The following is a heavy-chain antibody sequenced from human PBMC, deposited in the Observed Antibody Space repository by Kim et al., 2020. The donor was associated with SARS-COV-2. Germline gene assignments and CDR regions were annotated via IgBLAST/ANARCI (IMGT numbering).Heavy chain of an antibody. Sequence: GESLKISCKGSGYSFTSYWIGWVRQMPGKGLEWMGIIYPGDSDTRYSPSFQGQVTISADKSISTAYLQWSSLKASDTAMYYCARHFEGSPSIGYCSGGSCYSDYYYGMDVWGQGTTVTVSS. D-gene: IGHD2-15*01. CDR1: GYSFTSYW. CDR2: IYPGDSDT. V-gene: IGHV5-51*01. CDR3: ARHFEGSPSIGYCSGGSCYSDYYYGMDV. J-gene: IGHJ6*02.